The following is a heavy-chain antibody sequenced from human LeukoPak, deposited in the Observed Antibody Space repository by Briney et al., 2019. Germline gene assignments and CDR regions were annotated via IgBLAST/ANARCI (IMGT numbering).Heavy chain of an antibody. D-gene: IGHD4-23*01. J-gene: IGHJ4*02. V-gene: IGHV1-69*04. Sequence: SVKVSCKASGGTFSSYAISWVRQAPGQGLEWMGRIIPILGIANYAQKFQGRVTITADKPTSTAYMELSSLRSEDTAVYYCAIDPTNTVVSPDYWGQGTLVTVSS. CDR3: AIDPTNTVVSPDY. CDR1: GGTFSSYA. CDR2: IIPILGIA.